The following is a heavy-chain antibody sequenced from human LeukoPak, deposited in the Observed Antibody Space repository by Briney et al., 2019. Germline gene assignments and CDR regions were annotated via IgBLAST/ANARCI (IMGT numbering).Heavy chain of an antibody. Sequence: GASVKVSCKASGYTFTGYYMHWVRQAPGQGLEWMGWINPNSGGTNYAQKFQGRVTMTRDTSISTAYMELSRLRSDDTAVYYCARAPLRFLKWLSASNYYGMDVWGQGTTVTVSS. J-gene: IGHJ6*02. CDR2: INPNSGGT. CDR3: ARAPLRFLKWLSASNYYGMDV. V-gene: IGHV1-2*02. CDR1: GYTFTGYY. D-gene: IGHD3-3*01.